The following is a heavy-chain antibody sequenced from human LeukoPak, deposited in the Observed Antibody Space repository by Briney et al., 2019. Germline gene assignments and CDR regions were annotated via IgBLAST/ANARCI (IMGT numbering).Heavy chain of an antibody. CDR1: GGSISSSSYY. D-gene: IGHD3-10*01. V-gene: IGHV4-39*07. Sequence: SETLSLTCTVSGGSISSSSYYWGWIRQPPGKGLEWIGSIYYSGSTYYNPSLKSRVTISVDTSKNQFSLKLSSVTAADTAVYYCAREPDYYGSGSYPDYWGQGTLVTVSS. J-gene: IGHJ4*02. CDR3: AREPDYYGSGSYPDY. CDR2: IYYSGST.